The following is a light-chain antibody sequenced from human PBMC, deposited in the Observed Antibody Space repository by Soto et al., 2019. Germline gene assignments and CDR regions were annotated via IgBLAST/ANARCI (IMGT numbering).Light chain of an antibody. CDR2: EVT. V-gene: IGLV2-23*02. CDR1: NSDIGSRNF. Sequence: QSALTQPASVSGSPGQSITIFCTRTNSDIGSRNFVSWYQQYLGKAPKLIIYEVTKRPSGVSNRFSGSESGNTASLTISGLQAEDVADYYCCSDGYSATFVVFGGGTKLTVL. J-gene: IGLJ2*01. CDR3: CSDGYSATFVV.